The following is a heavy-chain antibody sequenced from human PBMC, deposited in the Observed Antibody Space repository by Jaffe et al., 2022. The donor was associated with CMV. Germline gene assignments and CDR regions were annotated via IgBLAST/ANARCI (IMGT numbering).Heavy chain of an antibody. CDR3: ARDGGGYYPFFDY. CDR2: IYYSGST. CDR1: GGSISSYY. J-gene: IGHJ4*02. Sequence: QVQLQESGPGLVKPSETLSLTCTVSGGSISSYYWSWIRQPPGKGLEWIGYIYYSGSTNYNPSLKSRVTISVDTSKNQFSLKLSSVTAADTAVYYCARDGGGYYPFFDYWGQGTLVTVSS. V-gene: IGHV4-59*01. D-gene: IGHD3-3*01.